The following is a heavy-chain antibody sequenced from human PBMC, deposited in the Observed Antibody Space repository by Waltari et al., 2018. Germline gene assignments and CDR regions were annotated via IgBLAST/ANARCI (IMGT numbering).Heavy chain of an antibody. V-gene: IGHV1-46*01. D-gene: IGHD4-17*01. Sequence: QVQLVQSGAEVKKPGASVKVSCKASGYTFTSYYMHWVRQAPGQGLEWMGIINPRGGSTSYAQKFQGRVTMTRDTSTSTVYMELSSLRSEDTAVYYCARESGTTVTTNGMDVWGQGTTVTFSS. CDR3: ARESGTTVTTNGMDV. CDR2: INPRGGST. CDR1: GYTFTSYY. J-gene: IGHJ6*02.